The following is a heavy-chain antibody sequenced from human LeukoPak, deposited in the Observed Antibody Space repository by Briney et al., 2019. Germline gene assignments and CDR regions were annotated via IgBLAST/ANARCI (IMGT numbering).Heavy chain of an antibody. CDR1: GYTFTGHY. J-gene: IGHJ4*02. V-gene: IGHV1-2*02. D-gene: IGHD4-17*01. Sequence: ASVKVSCAASGYTFTGHYLHWVRQAPGQGLEWVGWINPGSGDTTYAQTFQGRVTMTGDTSISTGYMELSGLRSDDVAIYYCARDKTSTRYGDIGYWGQGTLVTVSS. CDR2: INPGSGDT. CDR3: ARDKTSTRYGDIGY.